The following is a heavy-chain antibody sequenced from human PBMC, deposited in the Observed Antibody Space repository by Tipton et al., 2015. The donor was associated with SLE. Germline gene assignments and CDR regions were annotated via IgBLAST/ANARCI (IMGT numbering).Heavy chain of an antibody. CDR2: IRDGGDST. CDR1: GFTFSDYA. CDR3: ARTNRELTPAYYFFGH. Sequence: SLRLSCAASGFTFSDYAMNWVRQAPGKGLEWVSTIRDGGDSTYYADSVKGRFTISRDNSRSTLYLQMTSLRPDDAALYYCARTNRELTPAYYFFGHWGQGTQVTVSS. J-gene: IGHJ4*02. V-gene: IGHV3-23*01. D-gene: IGHD3-10*01.